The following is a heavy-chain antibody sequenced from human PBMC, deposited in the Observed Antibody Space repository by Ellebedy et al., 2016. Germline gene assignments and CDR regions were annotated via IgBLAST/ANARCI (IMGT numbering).Heavy chain of an antibody. Sequence: ASVKVSCKASGYTFTSYAMHWVRQAPGQRLEWMGWINAGNGNTKYSQKFQGRVTITRDTSASTAYMELSSLGSEDTAVYYCARDRRGGDWFYGMDVWGQGTTVTVSS. CDR3: ARDRRGGDWFYGMDV. CDR1: GYTFTSYA. J-gene: IGHJ6*02. V-gene: IGHV1-3*01. D-gene: IGHD2-21*02. CDR2: INAGNGNT.